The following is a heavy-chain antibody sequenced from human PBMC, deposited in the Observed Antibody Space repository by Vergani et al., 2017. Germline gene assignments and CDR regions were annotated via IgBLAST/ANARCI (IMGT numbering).Heavy chain of an antibody. CDR2: IRYDGSNK. Sequence: VQLLESGGGLVQPGGSLRLSCAASGLTFSSYGMHSVREAPGKGLEWVAFIRYDGSNKYDADSVKGRFTISRYNSKNTLYLQMNSLRAADTAVYECAKDLGGGGDYYYYGMDVWGQGTTVTVSS. CDR1: GLTFSSYG. D-gene: IGHD1-26*01. J-gene: IGHJ6*02. V-gene: IGHV3-30*02. CDR3: AKDLGGGGDYYYYGMDV.